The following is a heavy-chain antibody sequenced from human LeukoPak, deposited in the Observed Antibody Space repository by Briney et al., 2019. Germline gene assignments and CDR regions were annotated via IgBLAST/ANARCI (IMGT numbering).Heavy chain of an antibody. CDR1: GYTFTSYY. CDR3: AAVPYNDFLMDV. V-gene: IGHV1-46*01. J-gene: IGHJ6*02. D-gene: IGHD1-1*01. CDR2: INPSGGST. Sequence: ASVKVSCKASGYTFTSYYMHWVRQAPGQGLEWMGIINPSGGSTNYAQKFQERVTITRDMSTRTVYMQLSSLRSEDTAVYYCAAVPYNDFLMDVWGQGTTVTVS.